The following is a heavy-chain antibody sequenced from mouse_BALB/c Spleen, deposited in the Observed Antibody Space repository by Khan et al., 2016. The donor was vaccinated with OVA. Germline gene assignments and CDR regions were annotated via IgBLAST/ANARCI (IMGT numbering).Heavy chain of an antibody. CDR3: ARSNGDYRFAN. CDR1: GYTITNYG. D-gene: IGHD2-13*01. V-gene: IGHV9-3-1*01. J-gene: IGHJ3*01. CDR2: INTYTGEP. Sequence: QIQLVQSGPELKKPGETVKISCKASGYTITNYGMNWVKQAPGKGLKWMGWINTYTGEPTYAEDFKGRIAFSLDTSASTAYLQINNLKNEDTATXVGARSNGDYRFANWGQGTLLTVSA.